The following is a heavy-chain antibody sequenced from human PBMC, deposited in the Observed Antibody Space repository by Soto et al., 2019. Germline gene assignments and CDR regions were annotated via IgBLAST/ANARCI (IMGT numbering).Heavy chain of an antibody. CDR3: ARDFPETYGMDV. V-gene: IGHV3-30-3*01. CDR2: ISYDGSNR. Sequence: GGSLRLSCAASGFTFSSYAMHWVRQAPGKGLEWVAVISYDGSNRYYADSVKGRFTISRDNSKNTLYLQMNSLRAEDTAVYYCARDFPETYGMDVWGQGTTVTVSS. J-gene: IGHJ6*02. CDR1: GFTFSSYA.